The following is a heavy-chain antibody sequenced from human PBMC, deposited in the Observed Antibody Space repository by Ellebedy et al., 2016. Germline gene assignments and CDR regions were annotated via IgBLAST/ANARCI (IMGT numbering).Heavy chain of an antibody. CDR3: TTDFIDYDFWSRRYFDL. Sequence: GESLKISCAAPGFTFSNAWMSWVRQAPGKGLEWVGRIKSKTDGGTTDYAAPVKGRFTISRDDSKNTPYLQMNSLKTEDTAVYYCTTDFIDYDFWSRRYFDLWGRGTLVTVSS. V-gene: IGHV3-15*01. CDR2: IKSKTDGGTT. D-gene: IGHD3-3*01. CDR1: GFTFSNAW. J-gene: IGHJ2*01.